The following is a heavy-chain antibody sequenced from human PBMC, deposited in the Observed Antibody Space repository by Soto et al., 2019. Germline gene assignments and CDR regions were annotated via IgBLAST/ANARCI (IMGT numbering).Heavy chain of an antibody. CDR2: INPNSGGT. D-gene: IGHD2-21*01. V-gene: IGHV1-2*04. CDR1: GYTFTGYY. Sequence: ASVKVSCKASGYTFTGYYMHWVRQAPGQGLEWMGWINPNSGGTNYAQKFQGWVTMARDTSISTAYMELSRLRSDDTAVYYCARDNSQTPGAFDIWGQGTMVTVS. J-gene: IGHJ3*02. CDR3: ARDNSQTPGAFDI.